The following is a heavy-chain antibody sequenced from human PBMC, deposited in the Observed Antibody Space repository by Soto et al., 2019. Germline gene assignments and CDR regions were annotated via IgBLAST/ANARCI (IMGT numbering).Heavy chain of an antibody. CDR2: ISYDGSNK. CDR1: GFTFSNYG. D-gene: IGHD4-17*01. CDR3: AEEDDYGHRRKAFDI. V-gene: IGHV3-30*18. J-gene: IGHJ3*02. Sequence: QVQLVESGGGVVQPGRSLRLSCAASGFTFSNYGMHWVRQAPGKGLEWVAVISYDGSNKYYADSVKGRFTISRDNSKNTLYLQMHRLRAEDTAVYYWAEEDDYGHRRKAFDIWGQGTMVTVSS.